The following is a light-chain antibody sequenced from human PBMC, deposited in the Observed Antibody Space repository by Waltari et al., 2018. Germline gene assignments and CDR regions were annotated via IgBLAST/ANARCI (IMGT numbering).Light chain of an antibody. V-gene: IGKV1-5*03. J-gene: IGKJ4*01. CDR2: KAT. Sequence: DIQMTQSPSTLSASVGDRVTITCRASQSISSWLAWFKKKPGKAPKPLLYKATTLESGVPSSFSGSGSGTEFTLTITSLQPDDFATYYCQQYNSHLLTFGGGTKVEIK. CDR1: QSISSW. CDR3: QQYNSHLLT.